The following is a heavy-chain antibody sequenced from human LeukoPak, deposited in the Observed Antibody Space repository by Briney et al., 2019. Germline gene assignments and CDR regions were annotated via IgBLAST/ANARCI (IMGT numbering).Heavy chain of an antibody. D-gene: IGHD4-17*01. J-gene: IGHJ6*03. CDR2: IRSKAYGGTT. V-gene: IGHV3-49*04. Sequence: GGSPRLSCTASGFTFGDYAMSWVRQAPGKGLEWVGFIRSKAYGGTTEYAASVKGRFTISRDDSKSIAYLQMNSLKTEDTAVYYCTRCYGDYEDYYYMDVWGKGTTVTVSS. CDR3: TRCYGDYEDYYYMDV. CDR1: GFTFGDYA.